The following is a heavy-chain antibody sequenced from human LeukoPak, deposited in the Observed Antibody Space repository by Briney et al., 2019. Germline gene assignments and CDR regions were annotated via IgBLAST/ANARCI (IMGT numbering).Heavy chain of an antibody. CDR3: ARAGSSLVWFDP. CDR1: GGTFSSYA. CDR2: IIPIFGIA. J-gene: IGHJ5*02. V-gene: IGHV1-69*04. D-gene: IGHD6-6*01. Sequence: GASVKVSCKASGGTFSSYAISWVRQAPGQGLEWMGRIIPIFGIANYAQKFQGRVTITADKSTSTAYMELSSPRSEDTAVYYCARAGSSLVWFDPWGQGTLVTVSS.